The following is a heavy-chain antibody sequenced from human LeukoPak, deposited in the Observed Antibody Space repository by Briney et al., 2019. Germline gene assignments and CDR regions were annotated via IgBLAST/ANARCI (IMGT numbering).Heavy chain of an antibody. Sequence: GGSLRLSCAASGFTFDDYAMHWVRQAPGKGLEWVSGISWNSGSIGYADSVKGRFTISRDNAKNSLYLQMNSLRAEDTALYYCAKDIGGPYCSSTRCYVYWGQGTVVTVSS. CDR2: ISWNSGSI. V-gene: IGHV3-9*01. CDR3: AKDIGGPYCSSTRCYVY. J-gene: IGHJ4*02. D-gene: IGHD2-2*01. CDR1: GFTFDDYA.